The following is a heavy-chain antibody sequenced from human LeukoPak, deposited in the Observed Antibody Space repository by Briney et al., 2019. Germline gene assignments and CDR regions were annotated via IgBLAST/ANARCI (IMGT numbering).Heavy chain of an antibody. CDR2: IHYSGIT. CDR3: ARGSRAVTTSSNIHPYYFDY. V-gene: IGHV4-59*01. J-gene: IGHJ4*02. CDR1: GGSINSLY. D-gene: IGHD4-17*01. Sequence: SETLSLTCTVSGGSINSLYWNWIRQLPGKGLEWIGYIHYSGITNYNPSFNSRVTISLDTSKNQFSLKLTSVTAADMAVYYCARGSRAVTTSSNIHPYYFDYWGQGTLGTVSS.